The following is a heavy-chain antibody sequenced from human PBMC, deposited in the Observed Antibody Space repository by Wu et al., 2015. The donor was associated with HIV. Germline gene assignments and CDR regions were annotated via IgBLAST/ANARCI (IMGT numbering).Heavy chain of an antibody. D-gene: IGHD2-21*01. J-gene: IGHJ4*02. V-gene: IGHV1/OR15-1*04. CDR2: INPKNGGT. Sequence: QVQLVQSGGEVKKPGASVKVSCKASGYIFTDYYIYWVRQAPGQGLEWMGWINPKNGGTDYARGFQGRVTLTRDTSISTAYMDLSSLRPDDTATYYCASGIQAGGANYWGQGTLVTVS. CDR1: GYIFTDYY. CDR3: ASGIQAGGANY.